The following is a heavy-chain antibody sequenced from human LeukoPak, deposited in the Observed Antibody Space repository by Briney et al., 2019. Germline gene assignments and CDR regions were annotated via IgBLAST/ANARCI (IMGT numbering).Heavy chain of an antibody. CDR2: IRSKSYGGTT. V-gene: IGHV3-49*03. CDR3: TRSGNYWYFDY. D-gene: IGHD1-26*01. J-gene: IGHJ4*02. Sequence: PGRSLRLSCTASGFTFGEYAMSWFRQAPGKGLEWVGFIRSKSYGGTTEYAASVKGRFSISRDDSKSIAYLQMNSLKTEDTAVYYCTRSGNYWYFDYWGQGTLVTVSS. CDR1: GFTFGEYA.